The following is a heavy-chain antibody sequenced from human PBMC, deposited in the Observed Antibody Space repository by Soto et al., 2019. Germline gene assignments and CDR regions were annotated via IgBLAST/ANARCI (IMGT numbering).Heavy chain of an antibody. CDR2: IIPIFGTA. V-gene: IGHV1-69*13. CDR3: ARVDYSSASNYYFDY. D-gene: IGHD6-25*01. J-gene: IGHJ4*02. Sequence: SVKVSCKASGGTFSSYAISWVRQAPGQGLEWMGGIIPIFGTANYAQKFQGRVTITADESTSTAYMELSSLRSEDTAVYYCARVDYSSASNYYFDYWGQGTLVTVSS. CDR1: GGTFSSYA.